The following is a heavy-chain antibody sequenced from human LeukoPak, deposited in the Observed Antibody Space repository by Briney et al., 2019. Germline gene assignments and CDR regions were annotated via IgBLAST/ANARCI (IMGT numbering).Heavy chain of an antibody. CDR3: ARASADY. CDR1: GFSIGNHG. J-gene: IGHJ4*02. Sequence: GGSLRLSCGVSGFSIGNHGMHWIRQAPDKGLEWVAMISHDGGAKYYGDSVKGRLTISRDNSDNTLYLQMNSLRVEDTAVYYCARASADYWGQGTLVTVSS. CDR2: ISHDGGAK. V-gene: IGHV3-30*03.